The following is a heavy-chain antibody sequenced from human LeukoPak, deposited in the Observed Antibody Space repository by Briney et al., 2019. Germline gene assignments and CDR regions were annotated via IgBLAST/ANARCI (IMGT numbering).Heavy chain of an antibody. CDR2: TYYRSKWYN. J-gene: IGHJ3*02. V-gene: IGHV6-1*01. Sequence: SQTLSLTCAISGDSVSSNSSWNWIRRSPSRGLEWLGRTYYRSKWYNDYVISVKSRININPDTSKNQFSLQLNSVTPEDTAVYYCARGGQGDGYSADEAFDIWGPGTMVTVS. D-gene: IGHD5-18*01. CDR3: ARGGQGDGYSADEAFDI. CDR1: GDSVSSNSS.